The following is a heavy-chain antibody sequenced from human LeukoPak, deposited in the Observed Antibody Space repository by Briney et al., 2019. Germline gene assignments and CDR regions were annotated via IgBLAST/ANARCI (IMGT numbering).Heavy chain of an antibody. V-gene: IGHV4-30-4*01. CDR2: FYFSEST. D-gene: IGHD3/OR15-3a*01. CDR3: ARAMTFHNWFNP. J-gene: IGHJ5*02. CDR1: GVSISSGDYY. Sequence: SETLSLTCTVSGVSISSGDYYWSWIRQPPGKGLEWIGYFYFSESTFYNPSLRSRVTMSGDTSKNQLSLKLNSVTAADTAVYYCARAMTFHNWFNPWGQGTLVTVSS.